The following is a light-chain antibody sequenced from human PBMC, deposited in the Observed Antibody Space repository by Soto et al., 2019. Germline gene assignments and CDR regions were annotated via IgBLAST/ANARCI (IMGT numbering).Light chain of an antibody. J-gene: IGKJ1*01. CDR2: VAS. CDR3: QQYGSSPVT. Sequence: EIVLTQSPGTLSLSPGDRATRSCRASQSVSSSYLAWYQQKPGRAPRLLIYVASSRATGIPDRFSGSGSGTDFTLTISRLEPEDFAVYYCQQYGSSPVTFGQGTKVDIK. V-gene: IGKV3-20*01. CDR1: QSVSSSY.